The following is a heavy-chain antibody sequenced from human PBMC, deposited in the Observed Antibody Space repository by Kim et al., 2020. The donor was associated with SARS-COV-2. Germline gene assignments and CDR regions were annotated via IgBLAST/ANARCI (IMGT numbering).Heavy chain of an antibody. CDR3: VRDDGYNYGGIDY. CDR1: GFTFSDYY. Sequence: GGSLRLSCAASGFTFSDYYMSWIRQAPGKGLEWVSYISRSGNTIYYADSVKGRFTISRDNAKNSLYLQMNSLRAEDTAVYHCVRDDGYNYGGIDYWGQGTMVTVSS. CDR2: ISRSGNTI. J-gene: IGHJ4*02. V-gene: IGHV3-11*01. D-gene: IGHD5-12*01.